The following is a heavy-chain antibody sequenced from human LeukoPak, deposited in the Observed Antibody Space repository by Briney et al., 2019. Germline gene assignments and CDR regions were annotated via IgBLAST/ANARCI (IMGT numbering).Heavy chain of an antibody. Sequence: GGSLRPSCAASGFTFSDYYMTWIRLAPGKGLEWVSYISSSGSTIYYADSVKGRFTISRDNAKNSLYLQMNSLRAEDTAVYYCARSQGTSCYDCYYYYYMDVWGKGTTVTISS. CDR1: GFTFSDYY. J-gene: IGHJ6*03. D-gene: IGHD2-2*01. CDR2: ISSSGSTI. V-gene: IGHV3-11*01. CDR3: ARSQGTSCYDCYYYYYMDV.